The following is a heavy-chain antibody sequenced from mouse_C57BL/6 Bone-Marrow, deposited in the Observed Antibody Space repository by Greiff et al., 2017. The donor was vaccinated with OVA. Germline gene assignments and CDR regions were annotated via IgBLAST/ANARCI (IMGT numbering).Heavy chain of an antibody. CDR3: ARSYYLYAMDY. CDR2: IHPNSGST. J-gene: IGHJ4*01. Sequence: VQLQQSGAELVKPGASVKLSCKASGYTFTSYWMHWVKQRPGQGLEWIGMIHPNSGSTNYNEKFKSKATLTVDKSSSTAYMQLSSLTSEDSAVYYCARSYYLYAMDYWGQGTSVTVSS. D-gene: IGHD2-1*01. CDR1: GYTFTSYW. V-gene: IGHV1-64*01.